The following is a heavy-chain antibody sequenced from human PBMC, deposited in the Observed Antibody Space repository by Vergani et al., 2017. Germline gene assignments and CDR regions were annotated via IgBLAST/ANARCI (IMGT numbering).Heavy chain of an antibody. CDR2: INHSGST. V-gene: IGHV4-34*01. CDR1: GGSFSGYY. Sequence: QVQLQQWGAGLLKPSETLSLTCAVYGGSFSGYYWSWIRQPPGKGLEWIGEINHSGSTNYNPSLKSRVTISVETSKNQFSLKLSSVTAADTAVYYCARGVFRRPFFDYWGQGTLVTVSS. CDR3: ARGVFRRPFFDY. J-gene: IGHJ4*02. D-gene: IGHD2/OR15-2a*01.